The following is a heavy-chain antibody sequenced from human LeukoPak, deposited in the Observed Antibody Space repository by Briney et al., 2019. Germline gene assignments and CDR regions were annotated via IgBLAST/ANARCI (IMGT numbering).Heavy chain of an antibody. J-gene: IGHJ6*03. V-gene: IGHV4-39*07. CDR2: IYYSGST. Sequence: SETLSLTCTVSGGSISSSSYYWGWIRQPPGKGLEWIGSIYYSGSTYYNPSLKSRVTISVDTSKNQFSLKLSSVTAADTAVYYCARDPGSGSYSHYYYYYYMDVWGKGTTVTVSS. D-gene: IGHD3-10*01. CDR3: ARDPGSGSYSHYYYYYYMDV. CDR1: GGSISSSSYY.